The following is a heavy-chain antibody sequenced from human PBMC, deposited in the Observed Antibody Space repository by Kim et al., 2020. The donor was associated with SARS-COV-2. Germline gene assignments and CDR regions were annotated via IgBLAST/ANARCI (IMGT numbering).Heavy chain of an antibody. CDR3: ARGITMVRGVSYIDY. J-gene: IGHJ4*02. Sequence: SRTLSLTCAISGDSVSSNSAAWNWIRQSPSRGLEWLGRSYYRSKWYNDYAVSVKSRITINPDTSKNQFSLQLNSVTPEDTAVYYCARGITMVRGVSYIDYWGQGTLVTVSS. CDR1: GDSVSSNSAA. D-gene: IGHD3-10*01. CDR2: SYYRSKWYN. V-gene: IGHV6-1*01.